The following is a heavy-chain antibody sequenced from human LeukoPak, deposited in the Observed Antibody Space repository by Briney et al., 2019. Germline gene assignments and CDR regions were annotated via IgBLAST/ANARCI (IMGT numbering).Heavy chain of an antibody. V-gene: IGHV3-23*01. Sequence: GGSLRLSCAASGFTFSSYAMSWVRQAPGKGLEWVSAISGSGGSTYYADSVKGRFTISRDNSKNTLYLQMNSLRAEDTAVYYCAKAEVVVVTSLDAFDIWGQGTMVTVSS. D-gene: IGHD3-22*01. CDR1: GFTFSSYA. CDR3: AKAEVVVVTSLDAFDI. J-gene: IGHJ3*02. CDR2: ISGSGGST.